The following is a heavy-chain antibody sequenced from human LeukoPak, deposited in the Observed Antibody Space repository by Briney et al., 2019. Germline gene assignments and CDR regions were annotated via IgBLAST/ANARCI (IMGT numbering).Heavy chain of an antibody. CDR2: IYFSGST. V-gene: IGHV4-39*01. J-gene: IGHJ6*02. CDR1: GGSISITTYY. Sequence: PSETLSLTCTVSGGSISITTYYWSWIRQPPGKGLEWIGTIYFSGSTYYNPSLKRRVTISVDTSKNQFSLTMSSVTAADTAVYYSANLGYYNYGMDVWGQGTTVTVSS. CDR3: ANLGYYNYGMDV.